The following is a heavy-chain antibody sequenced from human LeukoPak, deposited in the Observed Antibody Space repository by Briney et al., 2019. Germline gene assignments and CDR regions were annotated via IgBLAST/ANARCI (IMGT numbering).Heavy chain of an antibody. V-gene: IGHV3-11*05. CDR2: ISCSSSYT. CDR1: GFTFSDYY. J-gene: IGHJ4*02. Sequence: GGSLRLSCAASGFTFSDYYMSWIRQAPGKGLEWVSYISCSSSYTNYADSVKGRFTISRDNAKNSLYLQMNSLRAEDTAVYYCARDAHYDSSGYLPDYWDQGTLVTVSS. CDR3: ARDAHYDSSGYLPDY. D-gene: IGHD3-22*01.